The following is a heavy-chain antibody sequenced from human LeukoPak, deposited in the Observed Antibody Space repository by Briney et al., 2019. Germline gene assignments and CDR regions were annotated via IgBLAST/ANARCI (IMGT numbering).Heavy chain of an antibody. CDR2: IYYSGST. Sequence: SESLSLTCTVSGGSISSYYWSWIRQPPGKGLEWIGYIYYSGSTNYNPSLKSRVTISVDTSKNQFSLKLSSVTAADTAVYYCAREWEGATGYWGQGTLVTVSS. CDR3: AREWEGATGY. CDR1: GGSISSYY. D-gene: IGHD1-26*01. J-gene: IGHJ4*02. V-gene: IGHV4-59*12.